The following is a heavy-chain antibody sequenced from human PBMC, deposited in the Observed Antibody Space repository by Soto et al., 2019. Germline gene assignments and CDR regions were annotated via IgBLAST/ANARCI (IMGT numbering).Heavy chain of an antibody. Sequence: GGSLRLSCAASGFTFTTHAMNWVRQAPGKRLEWVSSISGSGGTTDYADSVKGRFTISRDNSKNTLYLQMNSLRAEDTAVYYCAKGLGEFSYYGMDVWGQGTTVTVSS. J-gene: IGHJ6*02. CDR3: AKGLGEFSYYGMDV. V-gene: IGHV3-23*01. CDR1: GFTFTTHA. CDR2: ISGSGGTT. D-gene: IGHD3-10*01.